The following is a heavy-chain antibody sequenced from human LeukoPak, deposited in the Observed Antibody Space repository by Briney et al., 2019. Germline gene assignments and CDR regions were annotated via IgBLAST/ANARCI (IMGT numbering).Heavy chain of an antibody. J-gene: IGHJ4*02. D-gene: IGHD3-22*01. CDR3: AKDQDYYDSSGYYYFDY. V-gene: IGHV3-23*01. Sequence: GGSLRLSCAASGFPFTTYTMAWVRQAPGGGLEWVSCISGDGGGTYYADSVKGRFAISRDNSKSTLYLQMNSLRAEDTAVYYCAKDQDYYDSSGYYYFDYWGQGTLVTVSS. CDR2: ISGDGGGT. CDR1: GFPFTTYT.